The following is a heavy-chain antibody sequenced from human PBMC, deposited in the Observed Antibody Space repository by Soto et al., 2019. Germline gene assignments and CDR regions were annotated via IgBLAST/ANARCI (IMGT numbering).Heavy chain of an antibody. CDR3: ARGLRNYYGVDV. D-gene: IGHD5-12*01. J-gene: IGHJ6*02. Sequence: EVQVVESGGGLVQPGGSLRLSCVASGFTFSTYWMHWVRQAPGKGLVWVSRIKFDGSTTSYADSVKGRFTNSRDNAKNTVYLQMNSLRAEDTGVYYCARGLRNYYGVDVWGQGATVTVSS. CDR1: GFTFSTYW. CDR2: IKFDGSTT. V-gene: IGHV3-74*01.